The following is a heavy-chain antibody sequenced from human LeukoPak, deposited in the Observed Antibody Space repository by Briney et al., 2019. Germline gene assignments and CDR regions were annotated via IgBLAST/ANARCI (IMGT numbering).Heavy chain of an antibody. CDR1: GYIFTNYH. CDR2: INPSGGST. V-gene: IGHV1-46*01. CDR3: ARGPPGDSSGYYSHPVED. J-gene: IGHJ4*02. Sequence: ASVKVSCKASGYIFTNYHIHWVRQAPGQGLEWMGLINPSGGSTRYAQKFQGRVTMTRDTSTSTVYMELSSLRSEDTALYYCARGPPGDSSGYYSHPVEDWGQGTLVTVSS. D-gene: IGHD3-22*01.